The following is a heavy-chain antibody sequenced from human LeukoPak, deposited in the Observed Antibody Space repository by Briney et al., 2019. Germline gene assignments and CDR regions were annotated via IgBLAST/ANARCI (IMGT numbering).Heavy chain of an antibody. J-gene: IGHJ3*02. CDR3: ARVRGRWGGTRAFDI. CDR2: MYTSGST. Sequence: PSETLALNCTVSGDSISIYYWSWIRQPPGKGLEWIGHMYTSGSTNSNPSLESRVTISVDTSNNLLSLNLTSVTAADTAVYYCARVRGRWGGTRAFDICGQGTTVTVSS. V-gene: IGHV4-4*09. D-gene: IGHD1-26*01. CDR1: GDSISIYY.